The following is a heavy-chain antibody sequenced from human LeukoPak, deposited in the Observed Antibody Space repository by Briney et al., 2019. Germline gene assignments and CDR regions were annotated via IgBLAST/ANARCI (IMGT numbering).Heavy chain of an antibody. D-gene: IGHD2-15*01. J-gene: IGHJ4*02. V-gene: IGHV3-23*01. CDR3: AKDGVDCSGGSCYSGGFDY. Sequence: GGSLRLSCAASGFTFSSYAMSWVRQAPGKGLEWVSAISGSGGSTYYADSVKGRFTISRDNSKNTLYLQMNSLRAEDTAVYYCAKDGVDCSGGSCYSGGFDYWGQGTLVTVSS. CDR1: GFTFSSYA. CDR2: ISGSGGST.